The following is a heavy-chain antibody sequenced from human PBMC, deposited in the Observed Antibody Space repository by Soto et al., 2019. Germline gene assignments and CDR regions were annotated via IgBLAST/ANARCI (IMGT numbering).Heavy chain of an antibody. CDR3: VKDRRTEAYGMEV. CDR1: GFTFSSHG. Sequence: QVQLVESGGGVVEPGRSLRLSCAASGFTFSSHGMHWVRQAPSRGLGWVAVIRNDGTNKQYGNSVNGRFTISRDNSQNTLYLQTNSLRVEDTAVYYCVKDRRTEAYGMEVWGQGTTVIVSS. V-gene: IGHV3-30*18. CDR2: IRNDGTNK. D-gene: IGHD2-21*01. J-gene: IGHJ6*02.